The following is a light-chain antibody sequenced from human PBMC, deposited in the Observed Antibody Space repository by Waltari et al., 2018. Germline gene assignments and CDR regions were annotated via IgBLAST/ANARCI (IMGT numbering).Light chain of an antibody. CDR3: LQDDKYPRT. V-gene: IGKV1-6*01. J-gene: IGKJ1*01. Sequence: AIQMTQSPSSLSASVGARVPLTCRASQDIRNDLGGYQQKPGEAPKLLIYAASNLQSGVPAKCSGSGSGTDVTLTSSSLQPEDGATYYCLQDDKYPRTFGQGTKVEIK. CDR1: QDIRND. CDR2: AAS.